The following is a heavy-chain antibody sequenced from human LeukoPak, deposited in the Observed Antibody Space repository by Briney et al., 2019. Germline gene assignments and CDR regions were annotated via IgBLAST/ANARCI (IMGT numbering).Heavy chain of an antibody. V-gene: IGHV3-23*01. Sequence: GGSLRLSCAASGFTFSSYAMSWVRQAPGKGLEWVSAISGSGGSTYYADSVKGRFTISRDNSKNTLYLQMSSLRAEDTAVYYCAKDFTQYYYGSGSWGQGTLVTVPS. CDR3: AKDFTQYYYGSGS. D-gene: IGHD3-10*01. CDR1: GFTFSSYA. CDR2: ISGSGGST. J-gene: IGHJ4*02.